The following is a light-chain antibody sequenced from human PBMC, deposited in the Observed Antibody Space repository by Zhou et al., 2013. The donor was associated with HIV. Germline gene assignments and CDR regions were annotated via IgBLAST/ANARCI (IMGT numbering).Light chain of an antibody. CDR2: GAS. V-gene: IGKV1-NL1*01. Sequence: DIQMTQSPSSLSASVGDRVTITCRASQGISNRLAWYQQKPGQAPRLLIYGASSRATGIPDRFSGSGSGTDFTLTITRLEPEDFAIYYCRQHGHSPWTFGQGTRVEI. CDR3: RQHGHSPWT. CDR1: QGISNR. J-gene: IGKJ1*01.